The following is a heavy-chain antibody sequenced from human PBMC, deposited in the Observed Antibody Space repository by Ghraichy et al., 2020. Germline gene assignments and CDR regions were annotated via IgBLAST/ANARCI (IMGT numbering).Heavy chain of an antibody. CDR2: ISSSSSYI. J-gene: IGHJ4*02. D-gene: IGHD3-3*01. Sequence: GGSLRLSCAASGFTFSSYSMNWVRQAPGKGLEWVSSISSSSSYIYYADSVKGRFTISRDNAKNSLYLQMNSLRAEDTAVYYCARGTYGYYDFWSGYNYYFDYWGQGTLVTVSS. V-gene: IGHV3-21*01. CDR1: GFTFSSYS. CDR3: ARGTYGYYDFWSGYNYYFDY.